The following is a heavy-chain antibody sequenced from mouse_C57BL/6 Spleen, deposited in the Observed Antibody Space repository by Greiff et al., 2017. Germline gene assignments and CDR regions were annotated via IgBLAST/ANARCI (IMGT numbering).Heavy chain of an antibody. CDR3: SHYYGSSHWYFDV. J-gene: IGHJ1*03. CDR2: IYPRSGNT. Sequence: QVQLQQSGAELARPGASVKLSCKASGYTFTSYGISWVKQRTGQGLEWIGEIYPRSGNTYYNEKFKGKATLTADKSSSTAYMELRSLTSEDSADYFGSHYYGSSHWYFDVWGTGTTVTVSS. D-gene: IGHD1-1*01. V-gene: IGHV1-81*01. CDR1: GYTFTSYG.